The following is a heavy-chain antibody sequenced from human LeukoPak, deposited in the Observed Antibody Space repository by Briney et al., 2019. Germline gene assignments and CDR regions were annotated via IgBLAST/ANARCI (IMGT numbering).Heavy chain of an antibody. CDR2: ISYDGSNK. CDR1: GFTFSSYG. Sequence: PGGSLRLSCAASGFTFSSYGMHWVRQAPGKGLEWVAVISYDGSNKYYADSVKGRFTISRDNSKNTLYLQMNSLRAEDTAVYYCAKSYWGFAKWPVWVDYWGQGTLVTVSS. J-gene: IGHJ4*02. D-gene: IGHD7-27*01. CDR3: AKSYWGFAKWPVWVDY. V-gene: IGHV3-30*18.